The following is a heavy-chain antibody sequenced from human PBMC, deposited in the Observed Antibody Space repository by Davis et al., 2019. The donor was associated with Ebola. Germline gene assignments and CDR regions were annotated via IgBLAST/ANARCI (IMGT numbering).Heavy chain of an antibody. J-gene: IGHJ2*01. CDR2: INPSGGST. D-gene: IGHD4-23*01. Sequence: ASVKVSCKASGYTFTIYYMHWVRQAPGQGLEWMGIINPSGGSTSYAQKFQGRVTMTRDTSTSTVYMELSSLGSEDTAVYYCARTGVTTVVIGDWYFDLWGRGTLVTVSS. CDR1: GYTFTIYY. CDR3: ARTGVTTVVIGDWYFDL. V-gene: IGHV1-46*01.